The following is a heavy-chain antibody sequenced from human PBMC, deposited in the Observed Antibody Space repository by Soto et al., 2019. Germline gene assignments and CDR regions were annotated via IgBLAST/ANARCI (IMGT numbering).Heavy chain of an antibody. V-gene: IGHV1-18*01. CDR3: ARIHYYDSSGYYSDLYYFDY. CDR1: GYTFSSYG. J-gene: IGHJ4*02. CDR2: ISAYNGNT. D-gene: IGHD3-22*01. Sequence: GAPVKVSCKASGYTFSSYGISWGRQAPGQGVEWMGWISAYNGNTNYAQKLQGRVTMTTDTFTSTAYMELRSLRSDDTAVYYCARIHYYDSSGYYSDLYYFDYWGQGTLVTVSS.